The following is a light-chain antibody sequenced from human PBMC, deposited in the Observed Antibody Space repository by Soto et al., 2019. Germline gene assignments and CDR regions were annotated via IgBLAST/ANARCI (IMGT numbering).Light chain of an antibody. CDR1: RSNIGNNY. J-gene: IGLJ3*02. Sequence: QSVLTQPPSVSVAPGQTVTVSCSGSRSNIGNNYVSWYQHLPGTAPKLLIYDNDKRPSGIPDRFSASKSGTSATLGITGLQTGDEDDYYCEAWDSSLSAGVFGGGTKLPS. CDR3: EAWDSSLSAGV. V-gene: IGLV1-51*01. CDR2: DND.